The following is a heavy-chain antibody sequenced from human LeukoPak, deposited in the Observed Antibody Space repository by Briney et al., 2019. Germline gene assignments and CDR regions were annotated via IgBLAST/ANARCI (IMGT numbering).Heavy chain of an antibody. J-gene: IGHJ4*02. CDR2: IWSNGNNK. CDR3: TKKAGPYLIGY. CDR1: GFLVSSCG. Sequence: GRSLRLSCAASGFLVSSCGMHWVRQAPGKGLEWVGVIWSNGNNKYYDNSVKGRFTISRDNSKNTLYLQMDSLRAEDTAVYYWTKKAGPYLIGYWGQGTLVTVSS. V-gene: IGHV3-33*03. D-gene: IGHD2/OR15-2a*01.